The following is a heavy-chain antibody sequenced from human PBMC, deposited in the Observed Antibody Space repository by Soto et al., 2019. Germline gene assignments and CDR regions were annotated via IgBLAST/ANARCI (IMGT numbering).Heavy chain of an antibody. J-gene: IGHJ4*02. CDR3: ARGPKTYYYDSSGYYRLDY. Sequence: QVQLVQSGAEVKKPGASVKVSCKASGYTFTSYGISWVRQAPGQGLEWMGWISAYNGNTNYAQKLQGRVTMTTDTSTSTAYMELRRLRSDDTAVYYCARGPKTYYYDSSGYYRLDYWGQGTLVTVSS. D-gene: IGHD3-22*01. CDR1: GYTFTSYG. V-gene: IGHV1-18*01. CDR2: ISAYNGNT.